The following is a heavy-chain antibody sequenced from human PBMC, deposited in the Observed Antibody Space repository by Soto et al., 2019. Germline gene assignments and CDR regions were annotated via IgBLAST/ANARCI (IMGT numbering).Heavy chain of an antibody. D-gene: IGHD3-3*02. V-gene: IGHV4-39*01. J-gene: IGHJ3*02. CDR1: GDSISRSNSH. CDR2: VYYGGAIFYSGNI. Sequence: SETLSLTCTVSGDSISRSNSHWVWTRQPPGKGLEYIGSVYYGGAIFYSGNIYYNPSLKSRVTISVDTSKNQFSLRLSSVTAADTGVYYCVRYDRINMKPYSPEGFHIWGQGTMVTVSS. CDR3: VRYDRINMKPYSPEGFHI.